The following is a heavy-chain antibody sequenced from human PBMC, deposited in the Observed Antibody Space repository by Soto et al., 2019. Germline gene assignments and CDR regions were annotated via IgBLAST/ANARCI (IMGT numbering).Heavy chain of an antibody. CDR1: GFHFSSYG. J-gene: IGHJ4*02. CDR2: TWYDGSNK. CDR3: ARDTLSGWSNSPFDY. D-gene: IGHD6-19*01. Sequence: PGGSLRLSSASSGFHFSSYGMHWVRQATGKGLEWVAVTWYDGSNKYYADSVKGRFTISRDNSKNTLYLQMNSLRAEDTAVYYYARDTLSGWSNSPFDYWGQGTLVTVSS. V-gene: IGHV3-33*01.